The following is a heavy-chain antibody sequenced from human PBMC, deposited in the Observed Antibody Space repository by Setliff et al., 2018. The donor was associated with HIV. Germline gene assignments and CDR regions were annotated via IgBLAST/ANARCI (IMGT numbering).Heavy chain of an antibody. CDR2: IYHAGNT. CDR3: ARGTTLNVVPDAFDI. V-gene: IGHV4-38-2*02. Sequence: PSETLSLTCTVTGYSISSGYYWAWIRQPTGKGLEWIGHIYHAGNTYYNPSLKSRVTISVDTSKNQISLRLNSLTAADTALYYCARGTTLNVVPDAFDIWCQGTMVTVS. D-gene: IGHD4-17*01. CDR1: GYSISSGYY. J-gene: IGHJ3*02.